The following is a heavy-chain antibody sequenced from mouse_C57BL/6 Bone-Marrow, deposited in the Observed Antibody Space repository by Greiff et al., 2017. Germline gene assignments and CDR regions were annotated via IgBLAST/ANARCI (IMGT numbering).Heavy chain of an antibody. D-gene: IGHD3-3*01. CDR2: IYPRSGNT. V-gene: IGHV1-81*01. CDR1: GYTFTSYG. Sequence: VQLQQSGAVLARPGASVKLSCKASGYTFTSYGISWVKQRTGQGLEWIGEIYPRSGNTYYNEKFKGKGTLTADKSSSTAYMELRSLTSEDSAVYFCAIRAFYFDYWGQGTTLTVSS. CDR3: AIRAFYFDY. J-gene: IGHJ2*01.